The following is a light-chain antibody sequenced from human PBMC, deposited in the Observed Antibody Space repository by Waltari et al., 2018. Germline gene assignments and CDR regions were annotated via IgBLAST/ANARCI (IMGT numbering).Light chain of an antibody. V-gene: IGKV1-5*03. CDR3: QQYNSYSRT. CDR1: QSISDW. CDR2: RAS. J-gene: IGKJ1*01. Sequence: DIQMTQSPSTLSASVGDRVTITCRASQSISDWLAWYQQKPGKAPKVLIYRASTLESGVPSRFSGSGSGTEFTLTISSLQPDDCATDYCQQYNSYSRTFGQGTKVEVK.